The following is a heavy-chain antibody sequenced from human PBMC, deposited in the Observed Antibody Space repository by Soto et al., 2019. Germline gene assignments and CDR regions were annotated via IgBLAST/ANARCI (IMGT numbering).Heavy chain of an antibody. Sequence: QVQLVQSGAEVKKPGASVKVSCKASGYTFTSYGISWVRQAPGQGLEWMGWISAYNGNTNYAQKLQGRVTMTTDTSTSTAYMELGSLRSDDTAGYYCAREGGGSIAARWVYYYYGMDVWGQGTTVTVSS. CDR2: ISAYNGNT. D-gene: IGHD6-6*01. CDR1: GYTFTSYG. CDR3: AREGGGSIAARWVYYYYGMDV. V-gene: IGHV1-18*01. J-gene: IGHJ6*02.